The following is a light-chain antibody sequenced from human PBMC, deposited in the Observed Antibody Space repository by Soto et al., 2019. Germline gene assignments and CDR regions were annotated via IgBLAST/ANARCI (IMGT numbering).Light chain of an antibody. CDR2: DVS. Sequence: QSALTQPRSVSGSPGQSVTISCTGTSSDVGAYDYVSWYQHHPGKAPKVTIYDVSKRPSGVPDRFSGSKSGNPASLTISGLPAEDEADYYCSSFVGPYTYVFGTGTKLPVL. J-gene: IGLJ1*01. CDR3: SSFVGPYTYV. CDR1: SSDVGAYDY. V-gene: IGLV2-11*01.